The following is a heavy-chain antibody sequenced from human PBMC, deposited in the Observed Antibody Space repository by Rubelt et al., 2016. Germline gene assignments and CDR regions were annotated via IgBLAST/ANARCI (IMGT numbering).Heavy chain of an antibody. V-gene: IGHV3-7*01. Sequence: ESGGGLVQPGGSLRLSCTASGLIFTDYWFHWVRQAPGKGLEWVANIKWDASEKNYVDSVKGRFTISRDNAKSSLNLQMNSLRVEDTAVYYCTRGPSGTYHFDFWGQGTLVTVSS. CDR2: IKWDASEK. CDR3: TRGPSGTYHFDF. CDR1: GLIFTDYW. J-gene: IGHJ4*02. D-gene: IGHD1-26*01.